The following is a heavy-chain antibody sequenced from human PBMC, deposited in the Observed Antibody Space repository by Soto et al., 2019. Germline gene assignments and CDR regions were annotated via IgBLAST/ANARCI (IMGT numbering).Heavy chain of an antibody. V-gene: IGHV4-59*08. CDR1: GGSISGYY. CDR3: AGAFAIDWYTYYFYF. Sequence: PSETLSLTCTVSGGSISGYYYSWVRQPPGKGLEWIGYISYSGSTNYNPSLKSRVTISLDTSKNQFSLKLSSVTAADTAVYYCAGAFAIDWYTYYFYFWGQGPLVPFSS. CDR2: ISYSGST. D-gene: IGHD3-9*01. J-gene: IGHJ4*02.